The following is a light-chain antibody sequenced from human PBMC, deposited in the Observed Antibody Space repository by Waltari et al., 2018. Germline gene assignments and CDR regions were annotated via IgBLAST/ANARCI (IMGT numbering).Light chain of an antibody. CDR2: ENT. V-gene: IGLV1-51*02. Sequence: QSILTQPPSVSAAPGQKVTISCSGSISNIGKNYVSWYQLLPETAPKLLIYENTERPSGIPYRFAGSKAGTSATRGITGLRTGDEADYFCGTWDSSLRAVVFGGGTKLTVL. CDR3: GTWDSSLRAVV. CDR1: ISNIGKNY. J-gene: IGLJ2*01.